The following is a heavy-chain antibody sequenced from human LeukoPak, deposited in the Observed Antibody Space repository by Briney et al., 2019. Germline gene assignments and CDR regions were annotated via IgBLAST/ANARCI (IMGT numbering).Heavy chain of an antibody. CDR2: VSTGSNYI. V-gene: IGHV3-21*04. J-gene: IGHJ3*02. Sequence: PGGSLRLSCTASGFTFSSYSLNWVRQAPGKGLEWVSSVSTGSNYIYYADSVKGRFTISRDNDKNSLYLQMNSLRAEDTAVYYCARVPYGDYTDDAFDIWGQGTMVTVSS. CDR3: ARVPYGDYTDDAFDI. D-gene: IGHD4-17*01. CDR1: GFTFSSYS.